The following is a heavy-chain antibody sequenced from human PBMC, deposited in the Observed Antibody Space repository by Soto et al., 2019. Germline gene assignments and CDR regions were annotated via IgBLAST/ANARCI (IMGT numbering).Heavy chain of an antibody. CDR3: ARLPTQLELQLDY. J-gene: IGHJ4*02. Sequence: QLQLQESGPGLVKPSETLSLTCTVSGGSISSSSYYWGWIRQPPGKGLEWIGSIYYSGSTYYNPSLKSRVTISVDTSKNQFSLKLSSVTAADTAVYYCARLPTQLELQLDYWGQGTLVTVSS. V-gene: IGHV4-39*01. D-gene: IGHD1-7*01. CDR2: IYYSGST. CDR1: GGSISSSSYY.